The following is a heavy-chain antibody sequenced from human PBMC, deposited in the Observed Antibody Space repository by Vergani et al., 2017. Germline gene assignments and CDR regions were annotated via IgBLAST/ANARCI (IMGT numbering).Heavy chain of an antibody. CDR1: GYTFTDHY. J-gene: IGHJ6*02. D-gene: IGHD4-17*01. Sequence: EVQLVQSGAAVKKPGATMKISCKVSGYTFTDHYMHWVKQAPGKGLEWMGLVDPEDGETIYAEKFKGRVTIAADKSTDTAHLELSSLRSEDTAVYYCATPQTVTTGGMEVWGQGTTVIVSS. CDR2: VDPEDGET. CDR3: ATPQTVTTGGMEV. V-gene: IGHV1-69-2*01.